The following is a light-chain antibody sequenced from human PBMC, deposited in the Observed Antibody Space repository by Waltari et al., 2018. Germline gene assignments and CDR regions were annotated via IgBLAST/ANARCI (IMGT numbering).Light chain of an antibody. V-gene: IGLV6-57*02. CDR1: SDNISNNY. J-gene: IGLJ2*01. CDR3: QSYYAYDVI. CDR2: EDN. Sequence: NFMLTQPHSVSESAGKTVIISCTGSSDNISNNYVQWYQHRPGSAPVTLIYEDNQRASGVADRFSASIDISSNSASRTISGLRTEDEAYYFCQSYYAYDVIFGGGTKLTVL.